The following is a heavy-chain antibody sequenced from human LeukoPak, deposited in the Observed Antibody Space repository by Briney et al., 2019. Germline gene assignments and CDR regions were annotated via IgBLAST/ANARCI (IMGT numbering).Heavy chain of an antibody. V-gene: IGHV1-18*01. D-gene: IGHD6-6*01. CDR3: ARDQLIAARPAALGY. CDR2: ISAYNGNT. CDR1: GYTFTSYG. J-gene: IGHJ4*02. Sequence: GASVKVSCKASGYTFTSYGISWVRQAPGQGLEWMGWISAYNGNTNYAQKLQGRVTMTTDTSTSTAYMELRSLRSDDTSVYYCARDQLIAARPAALGYWGQGTLVTVSS.